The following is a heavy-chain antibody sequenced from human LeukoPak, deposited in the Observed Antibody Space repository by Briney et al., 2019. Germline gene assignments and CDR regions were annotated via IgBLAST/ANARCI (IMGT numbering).Heavy chain of an antibody. CDR1: GFTFNTYS. CDR3: ARDGVFRSSAPDY. Sequence: GGSLRLSCAASGFTFNTYSMSWVRQAPGKGLEWVSIISRTSESIFYADSVKGRFTISRDNAKNSLYLQMNSLRAEDTAVYYCARDGVFRSSAPDYWGQGTLVTVSS. V-gene: IGHV3-21*01. D-gene: IGHD6-6*01. J-gene: IGHJ4*02. CDR2: ISRTSESI.